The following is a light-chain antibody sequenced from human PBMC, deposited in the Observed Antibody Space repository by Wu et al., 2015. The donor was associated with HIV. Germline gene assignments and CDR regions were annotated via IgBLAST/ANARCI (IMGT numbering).Light chain of an antibody. Sequence: EVVMTQSPAALSASPGEGVTLSCRASQTVSSNLAWYQQKPGQAPRLLIHDASTRATGVPTRFSGSGSGTEFTLTISSLQSEDFAVYYCQQYHNWPPITFGQGTRLEI. CDR3: QQYHNWPPIT. CDR1: QTVSSN. V-gene: IGKV3-15*01. CDR2: DAS. J-gene: IGKJ5*01.